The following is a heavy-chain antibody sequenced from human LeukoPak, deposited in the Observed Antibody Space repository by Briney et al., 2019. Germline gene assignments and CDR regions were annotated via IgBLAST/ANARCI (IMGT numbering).Heavy chain of an antibody. Sequence: SETLSLTCTVSGGSVNSSSDCWGWIRQPPRKGLEWIGTICYSGSTYYNPSLKSRVTISVDTSRNQVSQKLRSATAADTAMYFCARRPQIADYYDSDGTYYGDAFDIWGQGTMVTVSS. CDR1: GGSVNSSSDC. CDR3: ARRPQIADYYDSDGTYYGDAFDI. V-gene: IGHV4-39*01. J-gene: IGHJ3*02. CDR2: ICYSGST. D-gene: IGHD3-22*01.